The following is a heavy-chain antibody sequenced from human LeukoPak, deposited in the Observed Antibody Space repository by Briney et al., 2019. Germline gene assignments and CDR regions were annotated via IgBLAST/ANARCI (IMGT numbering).Heavy chain of an antibody. J-gene: IGHJ4*02. CDR3: ARDLRDYSNYGGIFDY. CDR1: GGSISSGSYY. Sequence: SETLSLTCTVSGGSISSGSYYWSWIRQPAGKGLEWIGRIYTSGSTNYNPSLKSRVTISVDTSKNQFSLKLSSVTAADTAVYYCARDLRDYSNYGGIFDYWGQGTLVTVSS. CDR2: IYTSGST. V-gene: IGHV4-61*02. D-gene: IGHD4-11*01.